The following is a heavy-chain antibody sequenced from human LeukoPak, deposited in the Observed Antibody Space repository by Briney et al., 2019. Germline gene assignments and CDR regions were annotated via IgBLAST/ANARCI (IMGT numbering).Heavy chain of an antibody. CDR3: ARDRGSGYIILDF. CDR2: INPNSGDT. V-gene: IGHV1-2*02. J-gene: IGHJ4*02. CDR1: GYTFTDYY. Sequence: ASVRVSCKASGYTFTDYYMHWVRQAPGQGLEWMGWINPNSGDTKYAQKFQDRVTMTRDTSISTAYMDLSRLTSDDPAVYYCARDRGSGYIILDFRGPGILVTVSS. D-gene: IGHD5-24*01.